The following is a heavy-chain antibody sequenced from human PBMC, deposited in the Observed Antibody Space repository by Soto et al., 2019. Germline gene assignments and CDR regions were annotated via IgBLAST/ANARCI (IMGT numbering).Heavy chain of an antibody. CDR3: ARDRDYFSPPSMDV. V-gene: IGHV3-74*01. D-gene: IGHD4-17*01. J-gene: IGHJ6*02. CDR1: GFTFSSYW. CDR2: INSDGSST. Sequence: EVQLVESGGGLVQPGGSLRLSCAASGFTFSSYWMHWVRQAPGKGLVWVSRINSDGSSTSYADSVKGRFTISRDNAKNTLYLPMDSLRAEDTGVYYCARDRDYFSPPSMDVWGQGTTVTVSS.